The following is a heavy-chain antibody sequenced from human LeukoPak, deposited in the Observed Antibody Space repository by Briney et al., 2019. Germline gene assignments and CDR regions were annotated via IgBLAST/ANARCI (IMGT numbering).Heavy chain of an antibody. CDR2: ISSSGSDI. D-gene: IGHD5-18*01. Sequence: GGSLRLSCAASGFTFSDYYMTWSRQAPGRGLEWISFISSSGSDIYYADSVKGRFTISRDNAKNSLYLQMNSLRAEDTAVYYCARDVGYGFRGNDYWGQGTLVTVST. J-gene: IGHJ4*02. CDR1: GFTFSDYY. CDR3: ARDVGYGFRGNDY. V-gene: IGHV3-11*04.